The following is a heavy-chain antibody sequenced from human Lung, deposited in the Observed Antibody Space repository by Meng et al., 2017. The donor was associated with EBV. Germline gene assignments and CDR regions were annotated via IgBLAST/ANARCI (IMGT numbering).Heavy chain of an antibody. CDR1: GFTSTNYY. D-gene: IGHD6-19*01. CDR2: ISPSGGDM. Sequence: QVQVVESGGGLVKPGGSLRLSCVASGFTSTNYYMGWIRQAPGKGLEWVSYISPSGGDMKYADSVKGRFTISRDRANNSVFLQMDSLRAEDTAIYYCVRIYGGWSPWGQGTLVTVSS. J-gene: IGHJ5*02. CDR3: VRIYGGWSP. V-gene: IGHV3-11*01.